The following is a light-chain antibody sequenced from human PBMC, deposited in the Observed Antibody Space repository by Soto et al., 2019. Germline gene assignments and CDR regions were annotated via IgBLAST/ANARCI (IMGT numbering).Light chain of an antibody. CDR2: DVN. V-gene: IGLV2-14*01. Sequence: QSVLTQPASVSGSPGQSITISCTGTSSDVGGSNYVSWYQQHPGKAPKLMIYDVNNRPSGVSNRFSGSKSGNTASLTISGLQAEDEADYYCGSYTSISTLDVFGTGTKVTVL. CDR1: SSDVGGSNY. CDR3: GSYTSISTLDV. J-gene: IGLJ1*01.